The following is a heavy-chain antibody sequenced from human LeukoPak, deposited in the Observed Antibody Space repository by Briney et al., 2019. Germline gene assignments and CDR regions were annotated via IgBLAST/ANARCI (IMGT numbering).Heavy chain of an antibody. V-gene: IGHV3-7*02. CDR1: GFTFSSIW. D-gene: IGHD3-16*01. J-gene: IGHJ6*02. CDR2: IKHDGSET. Sequence: GGSLRLSCATSGFTFSSIWMSWVRQAPGKGLEWVANIKHDGSETNYVDSVKGRFTISRDNAKNSLHLQMNSLRVGDTAVYYCAKNGGPHGMDVWGQGTTVTVSS. CDR3: AKNGGPHGMDV.